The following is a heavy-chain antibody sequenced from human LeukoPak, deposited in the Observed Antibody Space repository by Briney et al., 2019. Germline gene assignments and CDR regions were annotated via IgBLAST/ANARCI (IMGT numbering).Heavy chain of an antibody. Sequence: GGSLRLSCAASGFTFDDNGMSWVRQAPGKGREWVSGINWNGGSTGYADSVKGRFTISRDNAKNSLYLQMNSLRAEDTALYHCARDRGAVAGLDAFDIWGQGTMVTVSS. V-gene: IGHV3-20*01. D-gene: IGHD6-19*01. CDR1: GFTFDDNG. CDR2: INWNGGST. J-gene: IGHJ3*02. CDR3: ARDRGAVAGLDAFDI.